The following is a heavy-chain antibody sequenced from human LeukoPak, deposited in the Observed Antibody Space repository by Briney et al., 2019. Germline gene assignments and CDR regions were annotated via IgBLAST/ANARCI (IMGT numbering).Heavy chain of an antibody. J-gene: IGHJ6*03. CDR3: ASITMVRSYYYYMDV. D-gene: IGHD3-10*01. V-gene: IGHV4-34*01. Sequence: PSETLSLTCAVYGGSFSGYYWSWIRLPPGKGLEWIGEINHSGSTNYNPSLKSRVTISVDTSKNQFSLKLSSVTAADTAVYYCASITMVRSYYYYMDVWGKGTTVTVSS. CDR2: INHSGST. CDR1: GGSFSGYY.